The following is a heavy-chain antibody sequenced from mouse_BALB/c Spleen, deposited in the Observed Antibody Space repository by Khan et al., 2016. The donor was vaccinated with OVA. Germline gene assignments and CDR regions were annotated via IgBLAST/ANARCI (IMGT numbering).Heavy chain of an antibody. CDR2: ISSSGSN. V-gene: IGHV3-2*02. J-gene: IGHJ4*01. Sequence: EVQLVESGPGLVKPSQSLSLTCTVTGYSITSDYAWNWIRQFPGNKLEWMGYISSSGSNNYNPALKSRISITRNTSKNQFFLQLNSVTTEDTATNYCARDGSRYNYAMDYWGQGTSVTVSS. CDR3: ARDGSRYNYAMDY. CDR1: GYSITSDYA. D-gene: IGHD2-3*01.